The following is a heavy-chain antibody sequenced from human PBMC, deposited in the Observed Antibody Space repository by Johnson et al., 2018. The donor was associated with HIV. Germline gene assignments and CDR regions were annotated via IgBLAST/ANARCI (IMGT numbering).Heavy chain of an antibody. CDR3: ARQYYGSGTDAFDI. V-gene: IGHV3-7*02. CDR2: IKQDGSNK. D-gene: IGHD3-10*01. CDR1: GFTFSSYW. J-gene: IGHJ3*02. Sequence: VQLVESGGGLVQPGGSLRLSCAASGFTFSSYWMSWVRQAPGKGLEWVANIKQDGSNKYYADSVKGRFSISRDTSTNTLYLQMNSLRADDTAVYYCARQYYGSGTDAFDIWGQGTMVTVSS.